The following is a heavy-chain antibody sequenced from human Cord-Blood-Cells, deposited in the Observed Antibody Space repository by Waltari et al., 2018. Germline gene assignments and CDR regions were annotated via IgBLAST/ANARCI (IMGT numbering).Heavy chain of an antibody. J-gene: IGHJ4*02. CDR2: IIPIFGTA. Sequence: QVQLVQSGAEVKKPGSSVKVSCKASGGTFSSYAISWVRQAHGQGLAWMGGIIPIFGTANYAQKFQGRVTITADESTSTAYMELSSLRSEDTAVYYCARETYYYDSSGYSTPYYFDYWGQGTLVTVSS. D-gene: IGHD3-22*01. CDR3: ARETYYYDSSGYSTPYYFDY. V-gene: IGHV1-69*01. CDR1: GGTFSSYA.